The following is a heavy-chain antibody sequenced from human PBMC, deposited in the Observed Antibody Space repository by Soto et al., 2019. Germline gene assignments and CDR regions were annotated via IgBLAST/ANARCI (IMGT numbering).Heavy chain of an antibody. D-gene: IGHD3-3*01. Sequence: ASVKVSCKASGYTFTSYAMHWVLQAPGQRLEWMGWISAYNGNTNYAQELQGRVTMTTDTSTSTAYMELRSLRSDDTAVYYCAREVDFSSDYWGQGTLVTVSS. CDR2: ISAYNGNT. CDR3: AREVDFSSDY. CDR1: GYTFTSYA. J-gene: IGHJ4*02. V-gene: IGHV1-18*01.